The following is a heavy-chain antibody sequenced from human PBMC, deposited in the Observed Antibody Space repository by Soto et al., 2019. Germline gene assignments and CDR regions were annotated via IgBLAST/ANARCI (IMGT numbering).Heavy chain of an antibody. V-gene: IGHV2-5*02. CDR1: GFSLTTSGVG. Sequence: QITLNESGPTVVRPTETLTLTCRFSGFSLTTSGVGVGWIRPSPGKAPEWLALIYWADDKRYSASLKSRLTITKETSKNQVVLTVSDLDPTDTATYYCAHRVLRTVFGLVTTTAIYFHFWGQGTPVAVSS. J-gene: IGHJ4*02. CDR3: AHRVLRTVFGLVTTTAIYFHF. D-gene: IGHD3-3*01. CDR2: IYWADDK.